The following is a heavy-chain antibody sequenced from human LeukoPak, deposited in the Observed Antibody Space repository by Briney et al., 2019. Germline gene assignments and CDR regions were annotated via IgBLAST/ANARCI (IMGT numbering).Heavy chain of an antibody. CDR1: GGTFSSYA. J-gene: IGHJ2*01. V-gene: IGHV1-69*06. CDR3: ARSSSFFGYFDL. Sequence: ASVKGSCKASGGTFSSYAISWVRQAPGQGLEWMGGIIPIFGTANYAQKFQGRVTITADKSTRIAYMELSSLRSEDTAVYYCARSSSFFGYFDLWGRGTLVTVSS. CDR2: IIPIFGTA. D-gene: IGHD6-13*01.